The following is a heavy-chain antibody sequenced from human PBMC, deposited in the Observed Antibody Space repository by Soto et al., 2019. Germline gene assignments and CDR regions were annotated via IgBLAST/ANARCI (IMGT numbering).Heavy chain of an antibody. CDR1: GYSFTSYY. CDR3: ASAPTMRGAYVDY. V-gene: IGHV1-46*01. Sequence: QVQLVQSGAEVKKPGASVKVSCKTSGYSFTSYYIHWVRQAPRQGLEWMGIINPSDRTTYYEQKFQGRVTMTSDTSTSTVYMELSSLRSEDTAVYYCASAPTMRGAYVDYWGQGALVTVSS. CDR2: INPSDRTT. J-gene: IGHJ4*02.